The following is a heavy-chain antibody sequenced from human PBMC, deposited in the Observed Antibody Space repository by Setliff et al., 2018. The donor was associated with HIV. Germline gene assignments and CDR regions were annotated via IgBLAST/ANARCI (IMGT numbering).Heavy chain of an antibody. CDR2: IYAGGST. V-gene: IGHV3-53*01. CDR1: GLTDTYNY. CDR3: ARGRNRDYVVYGMDV. Sequence: GGSLRLSCAASGLTDTYNYMSWVRQAPGKGLEWVSVIYAGGSTYYADSVKGRFTISRDNSKNMLYLQMDSLRAEDTAVYYCARGRNRDYVVYGMDVWGQGTTVTVSS. D-gene: IGHD3-10*02. J-gene: IGHJ6*02.